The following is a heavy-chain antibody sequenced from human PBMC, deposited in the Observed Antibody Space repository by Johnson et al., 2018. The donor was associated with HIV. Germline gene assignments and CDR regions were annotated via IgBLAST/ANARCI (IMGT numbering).Heavy chain of an antibody. CDR2: ISYDGSNK. V-gene: IGHV3-11*01. Sequence: QVQLVESGGGLVKPGGSLRLSCAASGFTFSDHYMSWIRQAPGKGLEWVAVISYDGSNKYYTDSVKGRFTISRDNAKNSLYMQMNSRKTEDTAVYYCTTALRGTVTSDGYILDAFDIWGQGTMVTVSS. CDR1: GFTFSDHY. J-gene: IGHJ3*02. CDR3: TTALRGTVTSDGYILDAFDI. D-gene: IGHD5-24*01.